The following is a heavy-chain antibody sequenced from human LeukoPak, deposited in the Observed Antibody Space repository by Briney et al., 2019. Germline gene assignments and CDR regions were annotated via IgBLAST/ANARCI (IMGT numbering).Heavy chain of an antibody. V-gene: IGHV1-18*01. Sequence: GASVKVSCKASGYTFTSYGISWVRQAPGQGLEWMGWISAYNGNTNYAQKLQGRVTMTTDTSTSTAYMELRSLRSDDTAVYYCARELGDFWSGYRSANNWFDPWGQGTLVTVSS. D-gene: IGHD3-3*01. CDR2: ISAYNGNT. CDR3: ARELGDFWSGYRSANNWFDP. J-gene: IGHJ5*02. CDR1: GYTFTSYG.